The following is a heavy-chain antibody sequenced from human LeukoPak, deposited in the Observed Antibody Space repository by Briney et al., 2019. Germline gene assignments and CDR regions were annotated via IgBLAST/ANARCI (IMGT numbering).Heavy chain of an antibody. J-gene: IGHJ3*02. D-gene: IGHD2-2*01. V-gene: IGHV3-23*01. CDR1: GFTFSSYA. CDR3: ARGDCSSTSCYPYDAFDI. Sequence: PGGSLRLSCAASGFTFSSYAMSWVRQAPGKGLEWVSAISGSGGSTYYADSVKGRFTISRDNSKNTLYLQMNSLRADDTAVYYCARGDCSSTSCYPYDAFDIWGQGTMVTVSS. CDR2: ISGSGGST.